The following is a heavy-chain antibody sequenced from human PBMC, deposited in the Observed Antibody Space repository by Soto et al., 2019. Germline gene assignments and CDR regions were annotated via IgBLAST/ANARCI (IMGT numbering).Heavy chain of an antibody. V-gene: IGHV4-39*01. Sequence: QLQLQESGPGLVKPSETLSLTCTVSGGSISSSSYYWGWIRQPPGKGLEWIGSIYYSGSTYYNPSLKSRVTISVDTSKNQFSLKLSSVTAADTAVYYCARHLTFSFDWLLYGWFDPWGQGTLVTVSS. CDR1: GGSISSSSYY. J-gene: IGHJ5*02. CDR2: IYYSGST. D-gene: IGHD3-9*01. CDR3: ARHLTFSFDWLLYGWFDP.